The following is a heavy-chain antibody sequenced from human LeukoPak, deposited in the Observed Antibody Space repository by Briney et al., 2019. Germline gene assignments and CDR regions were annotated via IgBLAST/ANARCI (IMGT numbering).Heavy chain of an antibody. J-gene: IGHJ4*02. CDR1: GFTSSSYS. CDR2: ISSSGSTI. D-gene: IGHD2-2*01. V-gene: IGHV3-48*04. CDR3: AISGGDIVVVPSARGYFDY. Sequence: PGGSLRLSCAAPGFTSSSYSMNWVRQAPGKGLEWVSYISSSGSTIYYADSVKGRFTISRDNAKNSLYLQMNSLRAEDTAVYYCAISGGDIVVVPSARGYFDYWGQGTLVTVSS.